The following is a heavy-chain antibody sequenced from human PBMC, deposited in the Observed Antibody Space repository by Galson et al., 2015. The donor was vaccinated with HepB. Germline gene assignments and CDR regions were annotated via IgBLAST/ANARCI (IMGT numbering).Heavy chain of an antibody. CDR3: AKDRAYYDSSGSLDH. D-gene: IGHD3-22*01. V-gene: IGHV3-30*02. CDR2: IRYDGSNK. CDR1: GFTFSSYG. Sequence: SLRLSCAASGFTFSSYGMHWVRQAPGKGLEWVTFIRYDGSNKYYADSVKGRFSISRDNSKNTLYLQMNSLRVEDTGVFYCAKDRAYYDSSGSLDHWGRGTLVTVSS. J-gene: IGHJ4*02.